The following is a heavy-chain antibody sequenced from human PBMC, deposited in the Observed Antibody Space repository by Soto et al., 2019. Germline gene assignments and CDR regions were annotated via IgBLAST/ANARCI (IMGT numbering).Heavy chain of an antibody. V-gene: IGHV3-73*01. J-gene: IGHJ4*02. D-gene: IGHD2-2*01. CDR3: TTLIVVVPDANDY. CDR1: GFTFSGSA. Sequence: GGSLRLSCAASGFTFSGSAMHWVRQASGKGLEWVGRIRSKANSYATAYAATVKGRFTISRDDSKNTAYLQMNSLKTEDTAVYYCTTLIVVVPDANDYWGQGTLVTVSS. CDR2: IRSKANSYAT.